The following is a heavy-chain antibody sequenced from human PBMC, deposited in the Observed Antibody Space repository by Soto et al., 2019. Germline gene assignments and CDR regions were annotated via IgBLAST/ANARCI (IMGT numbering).Heavy chain of an antibody. D-gene: IGHD4-17*01. CDR2: IYHGGNT. Sequence: QVQLQESGPGLVKPSGTLSLTCAVSGGSISSSNWWSWVRQPPGKGLEWIGEIYHGGNTNYNPSPKRRVTISVDKSKNQFSLKLSSVPAADTAVYYCAKDTGPQADAYGDYYYYCGMDVWGQGTTVTVSS. CDR1: GGSISSSNW. J-gene: IGHJ6*02. CDR3: AKDTGPQADAYGDYYYYCGMDV. V-gene: IGHV4-4*02.